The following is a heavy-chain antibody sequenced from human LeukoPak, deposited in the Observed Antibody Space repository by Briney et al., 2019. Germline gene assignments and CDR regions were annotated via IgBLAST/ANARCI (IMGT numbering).Heavy chain of an antibody. V-gene: IGHV3-23*01. CDR2: ISGSGGST. J-gene: IGHJ5*02. Sequence: GGSLRLSCAASGFTFSSYAMSWVRQAPGKGLERVSAISGSGGSTYYADSVKGRFTISRDNSKNTLYLQMNSLRAEDTAVYYCAKCRVVRGGHNWFDPWGQGTLVTVSS. D-gene: IGHD3-10*01. CDR1: GFTFSSYA. CDR3: AKCRVVRGGHNWFDP.